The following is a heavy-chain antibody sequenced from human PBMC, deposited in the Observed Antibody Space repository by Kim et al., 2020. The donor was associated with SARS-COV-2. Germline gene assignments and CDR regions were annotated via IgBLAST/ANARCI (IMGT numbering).Heavy chain of an antibody. CDR2: IYYNGNT. Sequence: SETLSLTCTVFGGSISSSSYYWGWIRQSPGKGLEWIGSIYYNGNTYYNPSLKSRVTISVDTPNNQFSLKLSSVTAADTAVFHCARQWHYDLGNINWFDPWGQGTLVTVSS. CDR3: ARQWHYDLGNINWFDP. D-gene: IGHD3-10*01. V-gene: IGHV4-39*01. CDR1: GGSISSSSYY. J-gene: IGHJ5*02.